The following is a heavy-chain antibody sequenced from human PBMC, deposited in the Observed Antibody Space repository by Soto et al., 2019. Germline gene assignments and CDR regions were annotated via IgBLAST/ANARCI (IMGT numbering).Heavy chain of an antibody. V-gene: IGHV3-23*01. J-gene: IGHJ4*02. CDR1: GFTFRSYA. CDR2: ISGSGDTT. D-gene: IGHD3-22*01. CDR3: AKATMVVVVLHEFDY. Sequence: EVQLLESGGGLVRPGGSLRLSCAASGFTFRSYAMSWVRQAPGKGLEWVSGISGSGDTTYYGDSVKGRFTTSRDNSKNTLYLQMNSLRAEDTAVYFCAKATMVVVVLHEFDYWGQGALVTVSS.